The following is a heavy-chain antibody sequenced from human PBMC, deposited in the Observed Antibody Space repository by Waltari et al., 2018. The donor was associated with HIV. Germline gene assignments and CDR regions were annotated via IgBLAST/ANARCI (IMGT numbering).Heavy chain of an antibody. Sequence: QVQLVESGGGVVQPGKSLRLSCAASGFSLSQYGMPWVRQDPGKGLEWVALIWYDGSNKYYGDSVKGRFTISRDISKNTLYLQMNSLRAEDTAVYYCARDYALDSWGPGTLVTVSS. V-gene: IGHV3-33*01. D-gene: IGHD4-17*01. CDR1: GFSLSQYG. CDR2: IWYDGSNK. J-gene: IGHJ4*02. CDR3: ARDYALDS.